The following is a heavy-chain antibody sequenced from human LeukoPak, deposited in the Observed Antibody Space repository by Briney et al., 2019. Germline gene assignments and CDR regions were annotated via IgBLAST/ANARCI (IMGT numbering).Heavy chain of an antibody. J-gene: IGHJ1*01. CDR2: IRSKSNSHAT. CDR3: KAGLRY. V-gene: IGHV3-73*01. CDR1: GFTFSDSA. Sequence: GGSLRLSCAASGFTFSDSAMHWVRQASGEGLEWVGRIRSKSNSHATAYAASVQGRFTISRDDSNNTMYLQMNSLKSEDTAIYYCKAGLRYWGQGTLVTVSP.